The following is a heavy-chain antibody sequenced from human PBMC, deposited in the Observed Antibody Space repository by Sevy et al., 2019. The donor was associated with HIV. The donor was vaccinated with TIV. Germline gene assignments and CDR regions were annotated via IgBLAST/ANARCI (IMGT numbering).Heavy chain of an antibody. J-gene: IGHJ6*02. Sequence: RGSLRLSCAASGFTFSSYWMHWVRQAPGKGLVWVSRSNEDGSTTNYADSVKGRFTISRDNAKNTLYLQMHSLRAEDTAVYYCARDIGGLGSFWGQGTTVTVSS. CDR3: ARDIGGLGSF. CDR2: SNEDGSTT. CDR1: GFTFSSYW. D-gene: IGHD3-16*01. V-gene: IGHV3-74*01.